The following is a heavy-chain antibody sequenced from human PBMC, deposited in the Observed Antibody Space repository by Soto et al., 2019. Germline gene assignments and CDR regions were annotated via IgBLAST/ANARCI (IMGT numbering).Heavy chain of an antibody. Sequence: EVQLVESGGGLIQPGGSLRLSCAVSGFTVSSNYMSWVRQAPGKGLEWVSVIYSGGSTYYADSVKGRFTISRDNSKNTLYLQMNSLRAEDTVVYYCARDGRGAGSWFDPWGQGTLVTVSS. CDR2: IYSGGST. CDR3: ARDGRGAGSWFDP. V-gene: IGHV3-53*01. CDR1: GFTVSSNY. J-gene: IGHJ5*02. D-gene: IGHD1-26*01.